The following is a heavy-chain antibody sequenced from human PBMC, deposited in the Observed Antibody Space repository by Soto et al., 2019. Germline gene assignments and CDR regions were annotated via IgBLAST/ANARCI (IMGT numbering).Heavy chain of an antibody. CDR3: AKDRYYYDSSGYLDY. D-gene: IGHD3-22*01. J-gene: IGHJ4*02. CDR1: GFTFSSYG. CDR2: ISYDGSNK. Sequence: GGSLRLSCAASGFTFSSYGMHWVRQAPGKGLEWVAVISYDGSNKYYADSVKGRFTISRDNSKNTLYLQMNSLRAEDTAVYYCAKDRYYYDSSGYLDYWGQGTLVTVSS. V-gene: IGHV3-30*18.